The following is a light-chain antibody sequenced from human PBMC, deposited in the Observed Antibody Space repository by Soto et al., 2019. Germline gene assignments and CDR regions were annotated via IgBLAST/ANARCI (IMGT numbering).Light chain of an antibody. V-gene: IGKV1-39*01. CDR1: QSISNH. Sequence: DIRMTQSSSSVSASVEDRVIITCRASQSISNHLNWYQQKPGKANKIMIFAAYSLQSGVNSRFSGSRSGPDFTLTIRSMQPEDFATYYCKQSYSNHPKFGNGTTGDIK. J-gene: IGKJ1*01. CDR3: KQSYSNHPK. CDR2: AAY.